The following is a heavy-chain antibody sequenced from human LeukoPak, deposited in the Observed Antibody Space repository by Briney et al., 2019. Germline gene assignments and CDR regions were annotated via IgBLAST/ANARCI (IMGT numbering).Heavy chain of an antibody. CDR2: IIPIFGTA. CDR1: GGTFSSYA. CDR3: ARVSYGDYGIDP. D-gene: IGHD4-17*01. J-gene: IGHJ5*02. Sequence: SVKVSCKASGGTFSSYAISWVRQAPGQGLEWMGGIIPIFGTANYAQKFQGRVTITTDESTSIAYMELSSLRSEDTAVYYCARVSYGDYGIDPWGQGTLVTVSS. V-gene: IGHV1-69*05.